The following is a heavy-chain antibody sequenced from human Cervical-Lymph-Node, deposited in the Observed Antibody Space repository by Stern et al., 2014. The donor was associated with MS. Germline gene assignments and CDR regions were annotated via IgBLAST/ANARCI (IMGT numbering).Heavy chain of an antibody. J-gene: IGHJ5*02. Sequence: VQLVESGGGLVQPGRSLRLSCAASGFTFDDYAMHWVRHAPGKGLEWVSGLCCNSGSISYAALLKGRFPTPRDNAKNSLYLQMNSLRAEDTALYYCAKDIGRQLGSYNWFDPWGQGTLVTVSS. D-gene: IGHD6-13*01. CDR2: LCCNSGSI. CDR3: AKDIGRQLGSYNWFDP. CDR1: GFTFDDYA. V-gene: IGHV3-9*01.